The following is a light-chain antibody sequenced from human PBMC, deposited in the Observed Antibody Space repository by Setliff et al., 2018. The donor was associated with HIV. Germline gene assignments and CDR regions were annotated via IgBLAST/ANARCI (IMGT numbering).Light chain of an antibody. CDR1: SSNIGKNF. J-gene: IGLJ1*01. CDR2: ENN. CDR3: GTWDSGLISAVGV. Sequence: QSVLTQPPSVSAAPGQKVTISCSGGSSNIGKNFVSWYQQFPGAAPKLVIYENNKRPSGIPDRFSGSKSGTSATLDITGLQTGDEADYYCGTWDSGLISAVGVFGSGTKVTLL. V-gene: IGLV1-51*01.